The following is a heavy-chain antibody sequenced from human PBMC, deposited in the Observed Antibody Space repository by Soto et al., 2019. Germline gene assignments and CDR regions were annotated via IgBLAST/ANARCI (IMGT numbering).Heavy chain of an antibody. Sequence: GASVKVSCKSSGYTSTPYDVGWVRQAAGQGLEWMGWMNPNSGITGYAHKFQGRVTMTRDTSIRTVYMELSALRTEDTAVYYCASIFGGVIFNLDNWGQGTQVTVSS. CDR1: GYTSTPYD. CDR3: ASIFGGVIFNLDN. CDR2: MNPNSGIT. J-gene: IGHJ4*02. V-gene: IGHV1-8*01. D-gene: IGHD3-16*02.